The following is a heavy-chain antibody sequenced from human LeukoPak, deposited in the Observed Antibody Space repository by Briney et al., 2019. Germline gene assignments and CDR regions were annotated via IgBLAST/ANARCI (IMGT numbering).Heavy chain of an antibody. D-gene: IGHD3-22*01. CDR1: GYSISSGYY. CDR2: IYYGGST. V-gene: IGHV4-61*01. J-gene: IGHJ4*02. CDR3: ARDRGSPYYYDSSGLFDY. Sequence: PSETLSLTCAVSGYSISSGYYWSWIRQPPGQGLEWIGYIYYGGSTNYNPSLKSRVTISVDTSKNQFSLKLSSVTAADTAVYYCARDRGSPYYYDSSGLFDYWGQGTLVTVSS.